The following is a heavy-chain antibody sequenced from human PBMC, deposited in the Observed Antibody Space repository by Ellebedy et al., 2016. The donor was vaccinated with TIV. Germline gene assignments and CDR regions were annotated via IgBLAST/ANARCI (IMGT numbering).Heavy chain of an antibody. V-gene: IGHV3-73*01. D-gene: IGHD1-26*01. CDR1: GFIFSGSA. CDR3: TRHGGGSYSLPFDY. CDR2: IRSKPNNYAT. Sequence: GGSLRLXCAASGFIFSGSAMHWVRQASGKGLEWVGRIRSKPNNYATAYAASVKGRFTISRHDSKTTAYLQMNSLKTEDTAMYYCTRHGGGSYSLPFDYWGQGTLVTVSS. J-gene: IGHJ4*02.